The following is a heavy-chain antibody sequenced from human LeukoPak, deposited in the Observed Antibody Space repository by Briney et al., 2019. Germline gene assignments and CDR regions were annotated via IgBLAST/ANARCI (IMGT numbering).Heavy chain of an antibody. D-gene: IGHD6-6*01. CDR2: IYYSGST. J-gene: IGHJ4*02. CDR3: ARHRIAARGSFDY. Sequence: SETLSLTCTVSGGSIGSSYYYWGWIRQPPGRGLEWIGSIYYSGSTYYNPSPKSRVTISEDTSKNQFSLKLNSVTAADTAVYYCARHRIAARGSFDYWGQGTLVTVSS. CDR1: GGSIGSSYYY. V-gene: IGHV4-39*01.